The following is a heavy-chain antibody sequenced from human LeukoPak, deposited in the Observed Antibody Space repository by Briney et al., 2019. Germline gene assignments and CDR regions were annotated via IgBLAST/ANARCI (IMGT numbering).Heavy chain of an antibody. Sequence: AGGSLRLSCAASAFTFTSYGLHWVRQAPGKGLEWVSFIRYDGSNKYYADSVKGRFIISRDNSKNTLYLQMNSLRAEDTAVYYCARDRLHYGEYEKTFDYWGQGTLVSVSS. J-gene: IGHJ4*02. V-gene: IGHV3-30*02. D-gene: IGHD4-17*01. CDR3: ARDRLHYGEYEKTFDY. CDR1: AFTFTSYG. CDR2: IRYDGSNK.